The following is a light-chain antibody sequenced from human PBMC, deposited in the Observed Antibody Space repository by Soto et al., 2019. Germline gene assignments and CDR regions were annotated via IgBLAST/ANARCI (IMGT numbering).Light chain of an antibody. CDR1: QGISSY. CDR3: QQTYSTPPT. Sequence: ASVGDRVTITCRASQGISSYLAWYQQKPGKAPKPLISAASTLQSGVPSRFSGSGSGTEFTLTITSLQPEDFATYYCQQTYSTPPTFGQGTKVDI. J-gene: IGKJ1*01. V-gene: IGKV1-9*01. CDR2: AAS.